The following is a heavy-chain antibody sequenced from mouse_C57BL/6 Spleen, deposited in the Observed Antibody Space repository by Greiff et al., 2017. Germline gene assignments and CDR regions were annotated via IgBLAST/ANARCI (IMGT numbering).Heavy chain of an antibody. Sequence: QVQLQQPGAELVMPGASVKLSCKASGYTFTSYWMHWVKQRPGQGLEWIGEIDPSDSYTNYNQKFKGKSTLTVDKSSSTAYMQLSSLTSEDSAVYYGARSGDGYYARYFDVWGTGTTVTVSS. J-gene: IGHJ1*03. D-gene: IGHD2-3*01. CDR1: GYTFTSYW. V-gene: IGHV1-69*01. CDR2: IDPSDSYT. CDR3: ARSGDGYYARYFDV.